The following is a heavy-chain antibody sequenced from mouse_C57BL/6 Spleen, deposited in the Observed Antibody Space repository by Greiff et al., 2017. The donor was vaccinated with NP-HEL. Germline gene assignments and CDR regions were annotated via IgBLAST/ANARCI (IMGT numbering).Heavy chain of an antibody. Sequence: EVQRVESGPELVKPGASVKIPCKASGYTFTDYNMDWVKQSHGKSLEWIGDINPNNGGTIYNQKFKGKATLTVDKSSSTAYMELRSLTSEDTAVYYCARKFYYYGSSPWFAYWGQGTLVTVSA. V-gene: IGHV1-18*01. CDR1: GYTFTDYN. CDR3: ARKFYYYGSSPWFAY. J-gene: IGHJ3*01. CDR2: INPNNGGT. D-gene: IGHD1-1*01.